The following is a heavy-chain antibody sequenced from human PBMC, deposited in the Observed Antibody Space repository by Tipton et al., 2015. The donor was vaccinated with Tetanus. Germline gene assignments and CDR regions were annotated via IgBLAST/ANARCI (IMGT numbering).Heavy chain of an antibody. J-gene: IGHJ4*02. CDR3: ARVKRGYSYGRGVFDY. Sequence: TLSLTCTVSGGSISSGDYYWSWIRQPPEKGLEWIGYIYYSGSTHYNPSLKSRVTISVDTSKNQFSLKLSSVTAADTAVYYCARVKRGYSYGRGVFDYWGQGTLVTVSS. CDR2: IYYSGST. V-gene: IGHV4-30-4*01. D-gene: IGHD5-18*01. CDR1: GGSISSGDYY.